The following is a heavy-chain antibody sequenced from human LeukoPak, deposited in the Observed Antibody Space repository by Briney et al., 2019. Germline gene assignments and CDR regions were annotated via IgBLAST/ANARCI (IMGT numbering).Heavy chain of an antibody. CDR3: ARDLNYAPDY. CDR1: GFTFSSYG. Sequence: PGGSLRLSCAASGFTFSSYGMHWVRQAPGKGLVWVARVHGDGSSTTYADSVKGRFTIARDNAKNTLFLQVNSLRAETTALYCGARDLNYAPDYCGQGTLVTVSS. J-gene: IGHJ4*02. V-gene: IGHV3-74*01. CDR2: VHGDGSST. D-gene: IGHD3-16*01.